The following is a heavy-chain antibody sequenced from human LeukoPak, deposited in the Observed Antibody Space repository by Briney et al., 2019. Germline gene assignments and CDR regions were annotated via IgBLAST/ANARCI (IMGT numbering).Heavy chain of an antibody. Sequence: ASVKVSCKASGYTFTSYAMNWVRQAPGQGLEWMGWISAYNGNTNYAQKLQGRVTMTTDTSTSTAYMELRSLRSDDTAVYYCARVPLEDYYDSSGYYIDYWGQGTLVTVSS. CDR3: ARVPLEDYYDSSGYYIDY. CDR2: ISAYNGNT. V-gene: IGHV1-18*01. CDR1: GYTFTSYA. J-gene: IGHJ4*02. D-gene: IGHD3-22*01.